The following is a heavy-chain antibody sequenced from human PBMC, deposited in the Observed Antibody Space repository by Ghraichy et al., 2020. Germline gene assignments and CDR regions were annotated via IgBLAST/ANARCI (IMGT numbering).Heavy chain of an antibody. Sequence: GGSLRLSCAASGFTFSSYSMNWVRQAPGKGLEWVSSISSSTTYIYYADSLEGRFTISRDNAKNSLYLQMNSLRAEDTAVYYCARDLYGDYAFDYWGQGTLVTVSS. CDR3: ARDLYGDYAFDY. CDR2: ISSSTTYI. J-gene: IGHJ4*02. CDR1: GFTFSSYS. D-gene: IGHD4-17*01. V-gene: IGHV3-21*01.